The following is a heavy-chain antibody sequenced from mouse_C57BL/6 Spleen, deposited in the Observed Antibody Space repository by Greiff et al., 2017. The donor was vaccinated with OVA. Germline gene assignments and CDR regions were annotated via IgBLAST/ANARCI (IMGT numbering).Heavy chain of an antibody. CDR1: GYSFTSYY. J-gene: IGHJ2*01. V-gene: IGHV1-66*01. D-gene: IGHD4-1*01. Sequence: VMLVESGPELVKPGASVKISCKASGYSFTSYYIHWVKQRPGQGLEWIGWIYPGSGNTKYNEKFKGKATLTADTSSSTAYMQLSSLTSEDSAVYYCARDWDQYYFDYWGQGTTLTVST. CDR3: ARDWDQYYFDY. CDR2: IYPGSGNT.